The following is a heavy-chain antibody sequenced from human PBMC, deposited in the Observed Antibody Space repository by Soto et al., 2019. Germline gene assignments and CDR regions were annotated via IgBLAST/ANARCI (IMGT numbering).Heavy chain of an antibody. V-gene: IGHV6-1*01. CDR1: GDSVSSNSAA. CDR3: ARVEAEAGHYYYYGMDV. Sequence: PSQTLSLTCAISGDSVSSNSAAWNWIRQSPSRGLEWLGRTYYRSKWYNDYAVSVKSRITINPDTSKNQFSLQLNSVTPEDTAVYYYARVEAEAGHYYYYGMDVWGQGTTVTVSS. D-gene: IGHD6-13*01. J-gene: IGHJ6*02. CDR2: TYYRSKWYN.